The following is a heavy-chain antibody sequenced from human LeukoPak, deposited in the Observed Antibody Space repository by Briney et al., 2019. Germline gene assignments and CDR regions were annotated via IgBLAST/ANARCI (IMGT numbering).Heavy chain of an antibody. CDR3: ARDVRGYSSGWYVWFDP. V-gene: IGHV1-69*13. Sequence: ASVKVSCKASGGTFSSYAISWVRQAPGQGLEWMGGIIPIFGTANYAQKFQGRVTITADESTSTAYMELSSLRSEDTAVYYCARDVRGYSSGWYVWFDPWGQGTHVTVSS. D-gene: IGHD6-19*01. CDR1: GGTFSSYA. J-gene: IGHJ5*02. CDR2: IIPIFGTA.